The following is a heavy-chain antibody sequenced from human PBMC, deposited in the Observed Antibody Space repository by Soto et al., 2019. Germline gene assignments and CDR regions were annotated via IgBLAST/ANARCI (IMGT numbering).Heavy chain of an antibody. CDR2: ISAYNGNT. CDR3: ARDGPRMDY. CDR1: GYTFTSYG. D-gene: IGHD2-8*01. V-gene: IGHV1-18*01. Sequence: QVQLVQSGAEVKKPGASVKVSCKASGYTFTSYGISWVRQAPGQGLEWMGWISAYNGNTKYAQKLQDRDTTTTDTATNTAYMELRNMRSDDTAVYYCARDGPRMDYWGQGNVVTVTS. J-gene: IGHJ4*02.